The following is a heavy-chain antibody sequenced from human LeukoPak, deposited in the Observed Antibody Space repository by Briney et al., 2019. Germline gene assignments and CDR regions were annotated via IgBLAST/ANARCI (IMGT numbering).Heavy chain of an antibody. J-gene: IGHJ4*02. D-gene: IGHD3-22*01. V-gene: IGHV4-38-2*02. CDR2: VYHSGST. Sequence: ASETLSLTCTVSDYSIRSGYYWGWIRQPPGKGLEWIGGVYHSGSTYYNPSLKSRVTISVDTSKNQFSLKLSSVTAADTAVYYCARVGPYYYDTSGFPYFDYWGQGTLVTVSS. CDR3: ARVGPYYYDTSGFPYFDY. CDR1: DYSIRSGYY.